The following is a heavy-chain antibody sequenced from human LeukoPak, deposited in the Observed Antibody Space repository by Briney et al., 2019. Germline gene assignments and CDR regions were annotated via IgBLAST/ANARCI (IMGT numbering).Heavy chain of an antibody. CDR1: GFTISNYPA. D-gene: IGHD3-22*01. V-gene: IGHV3-30*04. J-gene: IGHJ4*02. CDR2: ISYDGSNK. Sequence: ERSLRLSCIASGFTISNYPAMHWVRQAPGKGLEWVAVISYDGSNKYYAGSVKGRFTISRDNAKNSLYLQMNSLRAEDTAVYYCARERDYYDSSGLPDYWGQGTLSPSPQ. CDR3: ARERDYYDSSGLPDY.